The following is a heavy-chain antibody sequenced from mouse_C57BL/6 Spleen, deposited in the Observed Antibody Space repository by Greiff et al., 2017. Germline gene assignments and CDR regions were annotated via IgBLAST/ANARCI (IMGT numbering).Heavy chain of an antibody. Sequence: EVQLVESGGGLVQPGGSLKLSCAASGFTFSDYYMYWVRQTPEKRLEWVAYISNGGGSTYYPDTVKGRFTISRDNAKNTLYLQMSRLKSEDTAMYYCARKSNYDWYFDVWGTGTTVTVSS. CDR2: ISNGGGST. CDR1: GFTFSDYY. V-gene: IGHV5-12*01. J-gene: IGHJ1*03. CDR3: ARKSNYDWYFDV. D-gene: IGHD2-5*01.